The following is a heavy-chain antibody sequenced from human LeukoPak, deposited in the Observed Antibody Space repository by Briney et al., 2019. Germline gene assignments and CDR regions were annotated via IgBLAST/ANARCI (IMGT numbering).Heavy chain of an antibody. V-gene: IGHV3-7*04. Sequence: GGSLRLSCAASGFTFNTYWMTWVRQAPGKGLEWGTNIKQDGSETYYVDSVRGRFTISRDNAKNSLYLQMNSLRAEDTAVYYCARVGYCSGGSCFNDAFDLWGQGTRVTVSS. CDR3: ARVGYCSGGSCFNDAFDL. CDR1: GFTFNTYW. D-gene: IGHD2-15*01. J-gene: IGHJ3*01. CDR2: IKQDGSET.